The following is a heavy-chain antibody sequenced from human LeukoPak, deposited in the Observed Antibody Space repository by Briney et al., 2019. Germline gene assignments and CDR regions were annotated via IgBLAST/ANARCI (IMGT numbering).Heavy chain of an antibody. CDR1: GFNFSTYW. Sequence: GGSLRLSCAASGFNFSTYWVHWVRQAPGKGLAWVSRITSDGSSTSYADSVKGRFTISRDNTKNTLYLQMKSLRAEDTAVYYCARAVRTYDSSGDYLDAFDIWGQGTMVTVSS. D-gene: IGHD3-22*01. J-gene: IGHJ3*02. V-gene: IGHV3-74*01. CDR2: ITSDGSST. CDR3: ARAVRTYDSSGDYLDAFDI.